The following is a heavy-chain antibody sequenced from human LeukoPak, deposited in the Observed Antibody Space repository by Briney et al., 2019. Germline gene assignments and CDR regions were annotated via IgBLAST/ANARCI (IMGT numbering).Heavy chain of an antibody. D-gene: IGHD3-10*01. CDR1: GGSFSGDN. CDR2: INHSRST. J-gene: IGHJ3*02. Sequence: ETLSLTCAVYGGSFSGDNWSWIRQPPGKGLEWIGEINHSRSTNYNPSLKSRVTISVDTSKNQFSLKLSSVTAADTAVYYCARSQLKYGSGSYGSHDAFDIWGQGTMVTVSS. CDR3: ARSQLKYGSGSYGSHDAFDI. V-gene: IGHV4-34*01.